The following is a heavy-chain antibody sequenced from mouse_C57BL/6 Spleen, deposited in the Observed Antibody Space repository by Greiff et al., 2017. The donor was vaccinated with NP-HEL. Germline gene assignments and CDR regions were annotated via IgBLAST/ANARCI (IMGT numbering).Heavy chain of an antibody. CDR1: GFTFSSYA. CDR2: ISDGGSYT. Sequence: EVQGVESGGGLVKPGGSLKLSCAASGFTFSSYAMSWVRQTPEKRLEWVATISDGGSYTYYPDNVKGRFTISRDNAKNNLYLQMSHLKSEDTAMYYWARSYYDYAWFAYWGQGTLVTVSA. D-gene: IGHD2-4*01. CDR3: ARSYYDYAWFAY. J-gene: IGHJ3*01. V-gene: IGHV5-4*01.